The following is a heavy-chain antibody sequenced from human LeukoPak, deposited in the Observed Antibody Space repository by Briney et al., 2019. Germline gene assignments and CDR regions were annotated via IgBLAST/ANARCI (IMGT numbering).Heavy chain of an antibody. CDR1: GYTFTSYA. V-gene: IGHV7-4-1*02. D-gene: IGHD3-10*01. J-gene: IGHJ4*02. CDR2: INTNTGNP. CDR3: ARVPGLWFGELLDYFDY. Sequence: ASVKVSCKASGYTFTSYAMNWVRQAPGQGLEWMGWINTNTGNPTYAQGFTGRFVFSLDTSVSTAYLQISSLKAEDTAVYYCARVPGLWFGELLDYFDYWGQGTLVTVSS.